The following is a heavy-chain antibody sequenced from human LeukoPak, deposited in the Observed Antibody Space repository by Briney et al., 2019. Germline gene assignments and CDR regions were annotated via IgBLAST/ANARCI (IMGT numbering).Heavy chain of an antibody. D-gene: IGHD4-17*01. CDR3: ARALPTYYGDYDWFDP. V-gene: IGHV1-2*02. Sequence: GASVKVSCKASGYTFTGYYMHWVRQAPGQGLEWMGWINPNSGGTNYAQKFQGRVTMTRATSISTAYMELSRLRSDDTAVYYCARALPTYYGDYDWFDPWGQGTLVTVSS. J-gene: IGHJ5*02. CDR1: GYTFTGYY. CDR2: INPNSGGT.